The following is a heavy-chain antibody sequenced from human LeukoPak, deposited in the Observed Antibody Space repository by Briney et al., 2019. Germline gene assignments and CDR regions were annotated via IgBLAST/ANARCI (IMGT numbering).Heavy chain of an antibody. CDR1: GGSISSGDYY. V-gene: IGHV4-30-4*01. Sequence: SETLSLTCTVSGGSISSGDYYWSWIRQPPGKGLEWIGYIYYSGSTYYNPSLKSRVTISVDTSKNQFSLKLSSVTAADTAVYYCARVPYYYYGSGSVDYWGQGTLVTVSS. D-gene: IGHD3-10*01. CDR2: IYYSGST. J-gene: IGHJ4*02. CDR3: ARVPYYYYGSGSVDY.